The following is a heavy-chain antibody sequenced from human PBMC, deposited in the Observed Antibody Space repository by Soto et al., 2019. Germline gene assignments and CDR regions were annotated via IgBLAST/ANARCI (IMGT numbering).Heavy chain of an antibody. CDR1: GGTFSSYT. CDR3: ARDPRGIRAFYYYGMDV. Sequence: QVQLVQSGAEVKKPGSSVKVSCKASGGTFSSYTISWVRQAPGQGLEWMGRIIPILGIANYAQKFQGRVTITADKSTSTAYMELSSLRSEDTAVYYCARDPRGIRAFYYYGMDVWGQGTTVTVSS. V-gene: IGHV1-69*08. D-gene: IGHD3-3*02. CDR2: IIPILGIA. J-gene: IGHJ6*02.